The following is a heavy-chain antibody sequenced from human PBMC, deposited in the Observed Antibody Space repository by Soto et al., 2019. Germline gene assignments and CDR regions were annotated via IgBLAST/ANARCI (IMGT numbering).Heavy chain of an antibody. CDR3: ARCFVDNSSYYYYYMDV. CDR2: ISSSSSYI. CDR1: GFTFSSYS. D-gene: IGHD3-16*02. J-gene: IGHJ6*03. Sequence: GGSLRLSCAASGFTFSSYSMNWVRQAPGKGLEWVSSISSSSSYIYYADSVKGRFTISRDNAKNSLYLQMNSLRAEDTTVYYCARCFVDNSSYYYYYMDVWGKGTTVTVSS. V-gene: IGHV3-21*01.